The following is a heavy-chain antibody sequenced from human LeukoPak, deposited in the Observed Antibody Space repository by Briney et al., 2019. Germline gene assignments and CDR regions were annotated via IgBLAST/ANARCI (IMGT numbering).Heavy chain of an antibody. CDR1: GFTFDSYG. J-gene: IGHJ1*01. D-gene: IGHD4-23*01. CDR2: ISAYNGYT. CDR3: ARDKAVTTEVTQHFQH. V-gene: IGHV1-18*01. Sequence: ASVRVSCKTSGFTFDSYGITWVRQAPGQGLEWMGWISAYNGYTDYAQKLQFRVTMTTDTSTSTAYVELRSLRSDDTAVYYCARDKAVTTEVTQHFQHWGQGTLVTVSS.